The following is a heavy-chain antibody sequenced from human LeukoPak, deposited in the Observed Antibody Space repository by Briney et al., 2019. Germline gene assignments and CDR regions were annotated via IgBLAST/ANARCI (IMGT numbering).Heavy chain of an antibody. V-gene: IGHV3-33*01. J-gene: IGHJ4*02. Sequence: GRSLRLSCAASGSTFSSYGMHWVRQAPGKGLEWVAVIWYDGSNEYYADSVKGRFTISRDNSKNTLYLQMNSLRAEDTAVYYCARMEAGALDYWGQGTLVTVSS. D-gene: IGHD3-3*02. CDR2: IWYDGSNE. CDR1: GSTFSSYG. CDR3: ARMEAGALDY.